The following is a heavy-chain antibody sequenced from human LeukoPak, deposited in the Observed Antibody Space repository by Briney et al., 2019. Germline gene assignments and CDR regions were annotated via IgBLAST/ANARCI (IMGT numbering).Heavy chain of an antibody. D-gene: IGHD5-12*01. CDR3: ARDRVATEGENYFDY. J-gene: IGHJ4*02. CDR1: GFTFSSYA. Sequence: QAGGSLRLSCAASGFTFSSYAMSWVRQAPGKGLEWVSAISGSGGSTYYADSVKGRFTISRDNAKNSLYLQMNSLRAKDTAVYYCARDRVATEGENYFDYWGQGTLVTVSS. V-gene: IGHV3-23*01. CDR2: ISGSGGST.